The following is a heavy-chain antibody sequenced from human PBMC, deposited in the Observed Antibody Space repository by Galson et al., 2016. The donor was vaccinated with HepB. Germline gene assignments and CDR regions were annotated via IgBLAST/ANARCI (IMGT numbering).Heavy chain of an antibody. CDR3: ARIKIGGGSRAEFDAFDI. V-gene: IGHV2-70*11. CDR1: GFSLSSSGMC. Sequence: PALVKPTQTLTLTCTFSGFSLSSSGMCVSWIRQPPGKGLEWLARIDWDDEKYYTKSLQTRLTISKDTSKNQVILIMTNMDPEDTATYYCARIKIGGGSRAEFDAFDIWGQGTMVTVSS. J-gene: IGHJ3*02. CDR2: IDWDDEK. D-gene: IGHD2-15*01.